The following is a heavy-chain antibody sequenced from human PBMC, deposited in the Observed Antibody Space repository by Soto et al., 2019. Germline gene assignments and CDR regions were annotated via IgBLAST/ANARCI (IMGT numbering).Heavy chain of an antibody. J-gene: IGHJ4*02. CDR1: GFTFTSSA. D-gene: IGHD3-22*01. CDR2: IVVGSGNT. V-gene: IGHV1-58*01. Sequence: SVKVSCKASGFTFTSSAVQWVRQARGQRLEWIGWIVVGSGNTNYAQKFQERVTITRDMSTSTAYMELSSLRSEDTAVYYCAAVLGLGAYYYDSSGPHHDSWGQGTLVTVSS. CDR3: AAVLGLGAYYYDSSGPHHDS.